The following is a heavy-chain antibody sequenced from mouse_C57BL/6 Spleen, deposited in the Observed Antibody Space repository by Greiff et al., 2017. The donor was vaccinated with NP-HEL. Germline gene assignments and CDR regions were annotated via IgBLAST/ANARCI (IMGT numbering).Heavy chain of an antibody. CDR3: ARGGLYGKDFDY. Sequence: QVQLQQSGAELVKPGASVKMSCKASGYTFTSYWITWVKQRPGQGLEWIGDIYPGSGSTNYNEKFKGKATLTVDTSSSTAYMQLSSLTSEDSAVYYCARGGLYGKDFDYWGQGTTLTVSS. CDR1: GYTFTSYW. J-gene: IGHJ2*01. V-gene: IGHV1-55*01. CDR2: IYPGSGST. D-gene: IGHD2-1*01.